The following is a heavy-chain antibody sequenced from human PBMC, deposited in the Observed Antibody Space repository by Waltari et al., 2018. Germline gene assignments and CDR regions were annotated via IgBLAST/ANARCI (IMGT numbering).Heavy chain of an antibody. CDR2: FNPNSVGT. CDR3: ARGGIVVVPAAPMDV. J-gene: IGHJ6*02. Sequence: QVQLVQSGAEVKKPGASVKVSCKASGYTFTGYYMHWVRQAPGQGFEGRGWFNPNSVGTNYAQKFQGRVTMTRDTAISTAYMELSRLRSDDTAVYYCARGGIVVVPAAPMDVWGQGTTVTVSS. CDR1: GYTFTGYY. D-gene: IGHD2-2*01. V-gene: IGHV1-2*02.